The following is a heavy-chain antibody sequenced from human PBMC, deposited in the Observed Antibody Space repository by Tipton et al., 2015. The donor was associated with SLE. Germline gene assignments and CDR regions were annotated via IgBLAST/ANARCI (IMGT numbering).Heavy chain of an antibody. CDR3: GRLQFIFAGMDL. D-gene: IGHD3-3*01. J-gene: IGHJ6*04. Sequence: TLSLTCNVYGASISDINYSWGWGWVRQSPGKRLEWIATFYSSGSPNSRSLYYNPSLKSRVTISVDSSKNQFYLKLNSLTAADTAVYYCGRLQFIFAGMDLWGTGTTVTVSS. V-gene: IGHV4-39*07. CDR2: FYSSGSP. CDR1: GASISDINYS.